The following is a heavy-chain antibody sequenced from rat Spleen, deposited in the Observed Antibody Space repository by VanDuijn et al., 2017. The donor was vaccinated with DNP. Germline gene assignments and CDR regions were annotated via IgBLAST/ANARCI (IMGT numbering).Heavy chain of an antibody. CDR2: ITSGGST. V-gene: IGHV5-25*01. CDR3: SRHGYSSYRFAY. CDR1: GFTFSDYY. D-gene: IGHD1-2*01. J-gene: IGHJ3*01. Sequence: EVQLVESGGGLVQPGRSLKLSCAASGFTFSDYYMAWVRQVPTKGLEWVASITSGGSTYYRDSVKGRFTVSRDNAKNTLYLQMDSLRSEDTATYYCSRHGYSSYRFAYWGQGTLVTVSS.